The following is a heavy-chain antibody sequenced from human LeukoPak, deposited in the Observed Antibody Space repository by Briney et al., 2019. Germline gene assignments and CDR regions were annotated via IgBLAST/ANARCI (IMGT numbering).Heavy chain of an antibody. D-gene: IGHD3-3*01. CDR2: IYYSGST. J-gene: IGHJ4*02. V-gene: IGHV4-39*07. Sequence: SETLSLTCTVSGGSISSSSYYWGWIRQPPGKGLEWIGSIYYSGSTYYNPSLKSRVTISVDTSKNQFSLKLSSVTAADTAVYYCARGYYDFWSGYHYYFDYWGQRTLVTVSS. CDR1: GGSISSSSYY. CDR3: ARGYYDFWSGYHYYFDY.